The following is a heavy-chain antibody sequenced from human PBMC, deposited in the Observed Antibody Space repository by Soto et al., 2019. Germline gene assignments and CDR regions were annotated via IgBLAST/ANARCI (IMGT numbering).Heavy chain of an antibody. J-gene: IGHJ4*02. CDR2: MYWDNDK. D-gene: IGHD6-19*01. CDR3: AHLTGSEVAGTFGY. Sequence: GSVPTLVNPTQTLTLTCTFSGFSLSTSGVGVRWIRQPPGKALELLALMYWDNDKRYSPSLKSRLTITKDTSKNQVVLTMTKMDPVDTATYYCAHLTGSEVAGTFGYWGQGPLVTV. V-gene: IGHV2-5*02. CDR1: GFSLSTSGVG.